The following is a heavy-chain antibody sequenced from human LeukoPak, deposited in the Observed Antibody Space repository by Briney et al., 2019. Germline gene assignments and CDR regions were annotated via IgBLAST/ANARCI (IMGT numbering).Heavy chain of an antibody. Sequence: PSETLALTCSVSGGSVTSYYWNWVRQTPGKGLEWIGYISNSETTDYGPSFKSRVTLSLDTSKNQFSLKLSSVTAADTAVYYCARGYDILDVWGKGTTVTISS. D-gene: IGHD3-9*01. CDR1: GGSVTSYY. V-gene: IGHV4-59*02. J-gene: IGHJ6*04. CDR2: ISNSETT. CDR3: ARGYDILDV.